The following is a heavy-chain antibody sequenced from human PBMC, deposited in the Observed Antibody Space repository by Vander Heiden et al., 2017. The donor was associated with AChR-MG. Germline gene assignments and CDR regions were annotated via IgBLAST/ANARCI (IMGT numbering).Heavy chain of an antibody. CDR3: AKLFSGSYGHYGMDV. V-gene: IGHV3-30*18. CDR2: ISYDGSNK. CDR1: GVTFSVYG. J-gene: IGHJ6*02. Sequence: QVQLVESGGGVVQPGRSLRLSCAASGVTFSVYGMHWVRQAPGKGLGWVAVISYDGSNKYYADSVKGRFTISRDNSKNTLYLQMNSLRAEDTAVYYCAKLFSGSYGHYGMDVWGQGTTVTVSS. D-gene: IGHD1-26*01.